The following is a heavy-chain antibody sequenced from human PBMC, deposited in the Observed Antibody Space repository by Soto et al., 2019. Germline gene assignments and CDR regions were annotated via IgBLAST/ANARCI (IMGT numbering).Heavy chain of an antibody. CDR3: ARVAGELLSDGPEPTDY. CDR1: GFTFGSRA. V-gene: IGHV3-23*01. CDR2: ITDTGGDT. J-gene: IGHJ4*02. Sequence: PGGSLRLSCVASGFTFGSRAMSWVRQAPGEGLEWVSTITDTGGDTKYADSVRGRFTISRDNSKNTLYLQMSSLRAEDSAVYYCARVAGELLSDGPEPTDYWGQGTLVTVSS. D-gene: IGHD1-26*01.